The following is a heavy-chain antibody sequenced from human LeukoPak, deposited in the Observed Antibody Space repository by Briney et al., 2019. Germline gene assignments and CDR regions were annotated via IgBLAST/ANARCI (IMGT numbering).Heavy chain of an antibody. V-gene: IGHV3-11*04. CDR2: ISSSSSTI. CDR3: ARDGATVTTDWFDP. D-gene: IGHD4-11*01. CDR1: GFTFSDYY. Sequence: GGSLRLSCAASGFTFSDYYMSWIRQAPGKGLEWVSYISSSSSTIYYADSVKGRFTISRDNAKNSLYLQMNSLRAEDTAVYYCARDGATVTTDWFDPWGQGTLVTVSS. J-gene: IGHJ5*02.